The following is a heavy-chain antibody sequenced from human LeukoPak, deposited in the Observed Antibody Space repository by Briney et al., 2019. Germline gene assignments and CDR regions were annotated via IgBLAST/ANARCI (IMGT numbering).Heavy chain of an antibody. CDR1: GFTFSSYS. J-gene: IGHJ4*02. CDR2: ISSSSSYI. CDR3: AKLWEYYYDSSGYSDY. D-gene: IGHD3-22*01. V-gene: IGHV3-21*04. Sequence: GGSLRLSCAASGFTFSSYSMNWVRQAPGRGLEWVSSISSSSSYIYYADSVKGRFTISRDNSKNTLYLQMNSLRAEDTAVYYCAKLWEYYYDSSGYSDYWGQGTLVTVSS.